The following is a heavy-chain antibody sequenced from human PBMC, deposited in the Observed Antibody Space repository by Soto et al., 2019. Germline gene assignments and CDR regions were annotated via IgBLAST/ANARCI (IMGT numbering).Heavy chain of an antibody. CDR1: GFTFSSYS. J-gene: IGHJ4*02. D-gene: IGHD6-19*01. CDR2: ISSSSSYI. V-gene: IGHV3-21*01. Sequence: GESLKISCAASGFTFSSYSMNWVRQAPGKGLEWVSSISSSSSYIYYADSVKGRFTISRDNAKNSLYLQMNSLRAEDTAVYYCARDREYSSVLFDYWGQGTLVTVSS. CDR3: ARDREYSSVLFDY.